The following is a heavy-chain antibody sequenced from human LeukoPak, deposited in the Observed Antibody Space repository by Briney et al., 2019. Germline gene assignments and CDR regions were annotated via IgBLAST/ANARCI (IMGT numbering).Heavy chain of an antibody. CDR3: ARLTRGYYYVSGYYYMDV. J-gene: IGHJ6*03. V-gene: IGHV4-39*01. Sequence: SETLSLTCTVSGGSISTSSYNWGWIRQSPGKGLEWIGTIDNSGSAYYNPSLKSRVTISVDTSKDQLSLKLSSVTAADTAVYYCARLTRGYYYVSGYYYMDVWGKGTTVTISS. CDR2: IDNSGSA. D-gene: IGHD3-22*01. CDR1: GGSISTSSYN.